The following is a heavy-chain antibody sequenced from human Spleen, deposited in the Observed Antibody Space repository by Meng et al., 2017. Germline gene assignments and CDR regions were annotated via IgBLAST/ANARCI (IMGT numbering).Heavy chain of an antibody. V-gene: IGHV1-69*06. CDR2: IIPIFDTA. Sequence: SVKVSCKASRYAFTSHYIHWVRQAPGQGLEWMGGIIPIFDTANYAQKFQGRVTITADKSTSTAYMELSSLRSDDTAVYYCARVIEGDYWYFDLWGRGTLVTVSS. CDR3: ARVIEGDYWYFDL. J-gene: IGHJ2*01. D-gene: IGHD2-21*01. CDR1: RYAFTSHY.